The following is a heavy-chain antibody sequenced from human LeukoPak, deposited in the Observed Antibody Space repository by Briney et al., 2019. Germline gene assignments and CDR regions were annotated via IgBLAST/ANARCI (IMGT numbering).Heavy chain of an antibody. J-gene: IGHJ4*02. CDR3: AKDGDIVVVTAIGSLFDY. D-gene: IGHD2-21*02. V-gene: IGHV3-23*01. CDR2: ISGSGGST. CDR1: GFTFSSYA. Sequence: PGGSLRLSCAASGFTFSSYAMSWVRQAPGKGLEWVSAISGSGGSTYYADSVKGRFTISRDNSKNTLYLQMNSLRAEDTAVYYCAKDGDIVVVTAIGSLFDYWGQGTLVTVSS.